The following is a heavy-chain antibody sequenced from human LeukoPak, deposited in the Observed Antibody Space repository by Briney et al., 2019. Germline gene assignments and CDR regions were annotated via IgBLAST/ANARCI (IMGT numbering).Heavy chain of an antibody. CDR2: INSDESNT. CDR3: ARWAQLADRIDWYFDL. CDR1: GFTFSHYL. J-gene: IGHJ2*01. D-gene: IGHD6-13*01. Sequence: PGGSLRLSCAASGFTFSHYLMHWVRQAPGKGLVWVSRINSDESNTNSYADSVKGRFIISRDNAKNTLYLQMNSPRAEDTAVYYCARWAQLADRIDWYFDLWGRGTLVTVSS. V-gene: IGHV3-74*01.